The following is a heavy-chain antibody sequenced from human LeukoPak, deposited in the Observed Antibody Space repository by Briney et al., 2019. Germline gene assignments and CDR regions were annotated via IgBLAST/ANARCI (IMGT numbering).Heavy chain of an antibody. CDR3: ARGVWSATRASYYMDV. J-gene: IGHJ6*03. CDR2: INAGNADT. V-gene: IGHV1-3*03. Sequence: ASVKVSCKASGYTFTSYAIHWVRQAPGRRPEWMGWINAGNADTRYSQDFQGRVTISRDTSASTAYMEFSSLTSEDMAVYFCARGVWSATRASYYMDVWGKGTTVTVSS. CDR1: GYTFTSYA. D-gene: IGHD3-3*01.